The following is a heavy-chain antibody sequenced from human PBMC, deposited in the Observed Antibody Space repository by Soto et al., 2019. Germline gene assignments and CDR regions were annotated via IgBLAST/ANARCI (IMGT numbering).Heavy chain of an antibody. CDR3: ARGGASDYDSASFDY. J-gene: IGHJ4*02. V-gene: IGHV4-34*01. CDR1: GVSFGPYY. D-gene: IGHD5-12*01. CDR2: SNHRGDT. Sequence: SETLSLTCVVYGVSFGPYYWSWIRQPPGKGLEWIGESNHRGDTNYNPSLKTRVTISIDTSMNQFSLKLNSMTAADTAVYYCARGGASDYDSASFDYWGQGTLVTVSS.